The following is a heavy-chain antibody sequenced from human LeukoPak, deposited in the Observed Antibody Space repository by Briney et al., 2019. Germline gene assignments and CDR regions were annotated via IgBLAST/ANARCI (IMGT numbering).Heavy chain of an antibody. CDR1: GFTFSSYA. V-gene: IGHV3-23*01. Sequence: PGGSLRLSCSASGFTFSSYAMSWVRQAPGKGLEWVSVISGSGGSTYYADSVKGRFTISRDNPKNTLYLQINSLRAEDTAVYYCARKLYLSGKGIYAFDIWGQGTMVTVSS. D-gene: IGHD1-1*01. CDR2: ISGSGGST. J-gene: IGHJ3*02. CDR3: ARKLYLSGKGIYAFDI.